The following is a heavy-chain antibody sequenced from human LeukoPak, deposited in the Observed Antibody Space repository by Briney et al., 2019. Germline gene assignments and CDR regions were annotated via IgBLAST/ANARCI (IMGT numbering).Heavy chain of an antibody. CDR2: ISGSGGST. D-gene: IGHD4-23*01. J-gene: IGHJ1*01. V-gene: IGHV3-23*01. CDR1: GFTLSSYA. Sequence: GGSLRLSCAASGFTLSSYAMGWVRQAPGKGLEWVSGISGSGGSTYYADSVKGRFTISRDNSKNTLYLQMNSLRAEDTAVYYCAKDRGGNSGSAEYFQHWGQGTLSPSPQ. CDR3: AKDRGGNSGSAEYFQH.